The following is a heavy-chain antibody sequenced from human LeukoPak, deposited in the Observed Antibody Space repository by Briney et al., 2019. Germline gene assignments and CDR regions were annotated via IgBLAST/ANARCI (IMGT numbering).Heavy chain of an antibody. CDR3: ARNREYSSSPAGYWFDP. Sequence: GESLKISCKGSGYRFTSYWIGWVRQMPGKGLEWMGIIYPGDSDTRYSPSFQGQVTISADKSISTAYLQWSSLKASDTAMYYCARNREYSSSPAGYWFDPWGQGTLVTVSS. J-gene: IGHJ5*02. CDR1: GYRFTSYW. V-gene: IGHV5-51*01. D-gene: IGHD6-6*01. CDR2: IYPGDSDT.